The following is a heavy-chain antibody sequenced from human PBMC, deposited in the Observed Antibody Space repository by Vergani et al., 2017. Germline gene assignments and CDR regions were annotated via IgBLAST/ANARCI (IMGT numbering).Heavy chain of an antibody. D-gene: IGHD1-26*01. J-gene: IGHJ2*01. CDR3: ASVRVGATWDSYWYFDL. CDR2: IYTSGST. CDR1: GGSISSGSYY. V-gene: IGHV4-61*02. Sequence: QVQLQESGPGLVKPSQTLSLTCTVSGGSISSGSYYWSWIRQPAGKGLEWIGRIYTSGSTNYNPSLKSRVTISVDTSKNQISLKLSSVTAADTAVYYCASVRVGATWDSYWYFDLWGRGTLVTVSS.